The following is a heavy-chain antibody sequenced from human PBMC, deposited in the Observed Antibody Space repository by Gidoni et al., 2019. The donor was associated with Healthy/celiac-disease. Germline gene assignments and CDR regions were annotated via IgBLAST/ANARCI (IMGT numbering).Heavy chain of an antibody. CDR3: ARPDNFYCSSTSCYHAGDAFDI. D-gene: IGHD2-2*01. CDR2: IYYSGST. J-gene: IGHJ3*02. CDR1: GGSISSSTSS. Sequence: QLQLQESGPGLVKPSETLSLPCTVSGGSISSSTSSWGWIRQPPGKGLEWIGSIYYSGSTDYNPSLKSRVTISVDTSKNQFSLKLSSVTAADTAVYYCARPDNFYCSSTSCYHAGDAFDIWGQGTMVTVSS. V-gene: IGHV4-39*01.